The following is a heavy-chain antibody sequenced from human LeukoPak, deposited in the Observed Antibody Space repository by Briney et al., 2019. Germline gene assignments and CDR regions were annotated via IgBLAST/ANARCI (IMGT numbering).Heavy chain of an antibody. V-gene: IGHV3-21*01. J-gene: IGHJ4*02. D-gene: IGHD3-22*01. CDR2: ITPTSSYI. CDR1: GLTFSSYS. CDR3: ARLRRNNDTSGYYYYYDN. Sequence: GGSLRLSCAASGLTFSSYSFNWVRQAPGKGLEWVSSITPTSSYIYYADSVKGRFTISRDNAKNSLYLQMNSLRAEDTAVYYCARLRRNNDTSGYYYYYDNWGQGTLVTVSS.